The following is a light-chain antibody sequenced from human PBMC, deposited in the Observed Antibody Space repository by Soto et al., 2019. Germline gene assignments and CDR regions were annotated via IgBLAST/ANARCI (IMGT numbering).Light chain of an antibody. J-gene: IGLJ3*02. CDR3: QTWGVGIHWV. CDR1: SSDVGAYNY. CDR2: EVT. V-gene: IGLV2-8*01. Sequence: QSALTQPPSASGSPGQSVTISCTGTSSDVGAYNYVSWYQQHPGKAPKLMIYEVTQRPSGVPARFSGSKSGNTASLTVSGLQAEDEADYHCQTWGVGIHWVFGGGTKVTVL.